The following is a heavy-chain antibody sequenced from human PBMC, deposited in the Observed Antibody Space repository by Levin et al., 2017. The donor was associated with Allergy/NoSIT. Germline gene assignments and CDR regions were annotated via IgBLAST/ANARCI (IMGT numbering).Heavy chain of an antibody. J-gene: IGHJ4*02. V-gene: IGHV4-39*01. Sequence: PSETLSLTCTVSGGSISSSSYYWGWIRQPPGKGLEWIGSIYYSGSTYYNPSLKSRVTISVDTSKNQFSLKLSSVTAADTAVYYCARGAVAGLVDYWGQGTLVTVSS. D-gene: IGHD6-19*01. CDR1: GGSISSSSYY. CDR3: ARGAVAGLVDY. CDR2: IYYSGST.